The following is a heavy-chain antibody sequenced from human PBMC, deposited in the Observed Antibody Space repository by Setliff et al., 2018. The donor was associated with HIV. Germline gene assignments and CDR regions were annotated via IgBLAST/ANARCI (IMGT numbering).Heavy chain of an antibody. CDR1: GGTFSNYG. J-gene: IGHJ1*01. Sequence: SVKVSCKASGGTFSNYGFAWVRQAPGQGLEWMGGIIPIFGSADYAQKFQGRVTMTRDTSTSTVYMELSSLRSEDTAVYYCARDPAPSSSASYLQHWGQGTPVTVSS. CDR2: IIPIFGSA. D-gene: IGHD6-6*01. CDR3: ARDPAPSSSASYLQH. V-gene: IGHV1-69*05.